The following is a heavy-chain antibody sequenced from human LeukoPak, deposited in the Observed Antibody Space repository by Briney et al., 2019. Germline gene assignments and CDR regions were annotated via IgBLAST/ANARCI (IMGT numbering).Heavy chain of an antibody. J-gene: IGHJ6*03. CDR2: IHTSGNI. Sequence: MASETLSLTCTVSGGSISNYYWSWIRQPAGKGPEWIGRIHTSGNILYNPSLKSRLTMSVDTSKNQFSLNLRSVTAADTALYYCARGLGYCSSTGCLYYYMDVWGKGTTVTVSS. D-gene: IGHD2-2*01. CDR3: ARGLGYCSSTGCLYYYMDV. V-gene: IGHV4-4*07. CDR1: GGSISNYY.